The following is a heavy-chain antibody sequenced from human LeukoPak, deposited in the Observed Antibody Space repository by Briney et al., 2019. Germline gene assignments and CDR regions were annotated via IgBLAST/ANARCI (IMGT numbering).Heavy chain of an antibody. CDR2: IHSSGAT. J-gene: IGHJ4*02. V-gene: IGHV3-53*01. CDR1: GFTGSNNY. Sequence: SGGSLRLSCAASGFTGSNNYVSWVRQAPGMGLEWVSAIHSSGATCYADSVKGRFTISRDTSKNTLYLQISSLRVEDTAVYYCIFSVNQTPGGKGTLFPVSS. D-gene: IGHD1-14*01. CDR3: IFSVNQTP.